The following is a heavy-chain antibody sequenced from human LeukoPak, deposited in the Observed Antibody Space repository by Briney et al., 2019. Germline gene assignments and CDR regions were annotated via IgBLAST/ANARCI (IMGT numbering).Heavy chain of an antibody. J-gene: IGHJ4*02. CDR3: ARGAAPHYSDY. V-gene: IGHV4-59*11. CDR2: IYFSGST. CDR1: GGSIRSHC. Sequence: SETLSLTCTVSGGSIRSHCWSWVRQPPGKGLEWIGYIYFSGSTNYNPSLTSRVTISMGTSENQFSLKLSSVTAADTAVYYCARGAAPHYSDYWGQGTLVTVSS. D-gene: IGHD6-6*01.